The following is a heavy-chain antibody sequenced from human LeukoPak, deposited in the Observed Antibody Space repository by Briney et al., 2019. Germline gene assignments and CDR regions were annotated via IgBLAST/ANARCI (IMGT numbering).Heavy chain of an antibody. CDR2: INPNSGGT. V-gene: IGHV1-2*02. J-gene: IGHJ5*02. CDR1: GYTFTGYY. D-gene: IGHD2-15*01. CDR3: AREAVVPEGWFDP. Sequence: ASVKVSCKASGYTFTGYYMHWVRQAPGQGLEWMGWINPNSGGTNYAQKFQGRVTMARDTSISTAYMELSRLRSDDTAVYYCAREAVVPEGWFDPWGQGTLVTVSS.